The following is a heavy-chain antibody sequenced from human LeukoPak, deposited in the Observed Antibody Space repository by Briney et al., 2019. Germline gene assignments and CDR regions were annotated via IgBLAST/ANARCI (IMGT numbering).Heavy chain of an antibody. J-gene: IGHJ4*02. CDR3: ARVPLRYFDWLPFDY. CDR1: GYTFTSYA. D-gene: IGHD3-9*01. CDR2: INAGNGNT. V-gene: IGHV1-3*01. Sequence: ASVPVSCQASGYTFTSYAMHWVRQATGRRLAWMGWINAGNGNTKYSQKFQGRVTITRDTSASTAYMELSSLRSEDTAVYYCARVPLRYFDWLPFDYWGQGTRVTVSS.